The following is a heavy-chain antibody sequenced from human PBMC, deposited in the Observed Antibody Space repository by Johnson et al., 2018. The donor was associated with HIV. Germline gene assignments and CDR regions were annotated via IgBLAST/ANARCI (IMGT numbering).Heavy chain of an antibody. CDR2: INWNGGRT. V-gene: IGHV3-20*04. CDR1: GFMFDDYG. J-gene: IGHJ3*02. Sequence: EVQLVESGGGLVKPGGSLRLSCAASGFMFDDYGMTWVRQAPGKGLEWVSGINWNGGRTGYADSVKGRFTISRDNSKNTLYLQMNSLRAEDTAVYYCAKEYYYDSSGFPDAFDIWGQGTMVTVSS. D-gene: IGHD3-22*01. CDR3: AKEYYYDSSGFPDAFDI.